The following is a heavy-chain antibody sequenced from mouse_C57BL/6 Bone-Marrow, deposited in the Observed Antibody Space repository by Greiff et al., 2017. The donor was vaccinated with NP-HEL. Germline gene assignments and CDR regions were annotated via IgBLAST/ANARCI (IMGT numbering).Heavy chain of an antibody. Sequence: VQLQQSGAELVMPGASVKLSCKASGYTFTSYWMHWVKQRPGQGLEWIGEIDPSDSYTNYNQKFKGKSTLTVDKSSSTAYMQLSSLTSEDSAVYYCAREGYYYTYFDYWGQGTTLTVSS. CDR3: AREGYYYTYFDY. J-gene: IGHJ2*01. CDR2: IDPSDSYT. D-gene: IGHD1-1*01. V-gene: IGHV1-69*01. CDR1: GYTFTSYW.